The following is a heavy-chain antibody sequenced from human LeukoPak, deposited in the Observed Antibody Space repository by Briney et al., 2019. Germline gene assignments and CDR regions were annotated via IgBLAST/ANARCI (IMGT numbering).Heavy chain of an antibody. V-gene: IGHV1-2*02. CDR3: ARVRGYGPFDY. CDR1: GYTFTSYG. D-gene: IGHD5-12*01. CDR2: SNPNSGGT. J-gene: IGHJ4*02. Sequence: ASVKVSCKASGYTFTSYGISWVRQAPGQGLEWMGWSNPNSGGTNYAQKFQGRVTMTRDTSISTAYMELSRLRSDDTAVYYCARVRGYGPFDYWGQGTLVTVSS.